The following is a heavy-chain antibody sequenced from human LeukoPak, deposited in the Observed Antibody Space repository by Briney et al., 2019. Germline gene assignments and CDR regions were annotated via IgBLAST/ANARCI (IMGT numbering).Heavy chain of an antibody. V-gene: IGHV3-21*04. CDR3: AKPYGYCSSTSCTYDAFDI. J-gene: IGHJ3*02. CDR2: ISSSSSYI. D-gene: IGHD2-2*03. Sequence: SGGSLRLSCAASGFTFNSYSMNRVRQAPGKGLEWVSSISSSSSYIYYADSVKGRFTISRDNSKNTLYLQMNSLRAEDTAVYYCAKPYGYCSSTSCTYDAFDIWGQGTMVTVSS. CDR1: GFTFNSYS.